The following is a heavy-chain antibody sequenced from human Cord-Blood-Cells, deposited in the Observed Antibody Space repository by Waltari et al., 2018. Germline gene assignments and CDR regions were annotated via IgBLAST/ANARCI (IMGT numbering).Heavy chain of an antibody. CDR1: GGSIRSSSYY. CDR2: IYYSGST. D-gene: IGHD1-20*01. CDR3: ARQSITGTTGEFDY. Sequence: QLQLQESGPGLVKPSETLSLTCTVSGGSIRSSSYYWGWIRQPPGKGLEWIGSIYYSGSTYYNPSLKSRVTISVDTSKNQFSLKLSSVTAADTAVYYCARQSITGTTGEFDYWGQGTLVTVSS. J-gene: IGHJ4*02. V-gene: IGHV4-39*01.